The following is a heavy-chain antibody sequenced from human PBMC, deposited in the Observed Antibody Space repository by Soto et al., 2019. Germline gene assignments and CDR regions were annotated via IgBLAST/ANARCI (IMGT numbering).Heavy chain of an antibody. CDR3: ARDKRDLRFLEWSYYFDY. D-gene: IGHD3-3*01. V-gene: IGHV3-30-3*01. Sequence: QVQLVESGGGVVQPGRSLRLSCAASGFTFSSYAMHWVRQAPGKGLEWVAVISYDGSNKYYADSVKGRFTISRDNSKNTLYQQVNSLRAEDTAVYYCARDKRDLRFLEWSYYFDYWGQGTLVTVSS. CDR1: GFTFSSYA. CDR2: ISYDGSNK. J-gene: IGHJ4*02.